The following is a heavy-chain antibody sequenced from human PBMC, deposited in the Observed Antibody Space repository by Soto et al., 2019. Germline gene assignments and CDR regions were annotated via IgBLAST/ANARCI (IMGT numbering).Heavy chain of an antibody. V-gene: IGHV3-23*01. CDR3: AWGGTSGNYAFDI. J-gene: IGHJ3*02. Sequence: DVQLLESGGGLVQPGGSLRLSCAASGFTFSSYAMSWVRQAPGKGLARVSSLTGSGGSTYYADSVKGRFTISRDNSRDTLYLQMNSLRAEDTAVYYCAWGGTSGNYAFDIWGQGTLVTVSS. D-gene: IGHD2-8*01. CDR1: GFTFSSYA. CDR2: LTGSGGST.